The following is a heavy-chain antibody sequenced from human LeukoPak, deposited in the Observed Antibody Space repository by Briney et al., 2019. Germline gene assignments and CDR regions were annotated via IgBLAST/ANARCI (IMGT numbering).Heavy chain of an antibody. J-gene: IGHJ4*02. V-gene: IGHV3-66*01. CDR3: AGAGYSSGWYSDY. Sequence: PGGSLRLSCAASGFTVSSNYMSWVHQAPGKGLEWVSVIYSGGSTYYADSVKGRFTISRDNSKNTLYLQMNSLRAEDTAVYYCAGAGYSSGWYSDYWGQGTLVTVSS. CDR1: GFTVSSNY. D-gene: IGHD6-19*01. CDR2: IYSGGST.